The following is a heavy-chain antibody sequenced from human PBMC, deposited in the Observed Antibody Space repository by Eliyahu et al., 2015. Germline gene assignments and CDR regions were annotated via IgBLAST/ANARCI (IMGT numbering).Heavy chain of an antibody. CDR2: IYYSGIT. Sequence: QLQLQESGPGLVKPSEXLSLTXXVSGGSIXSXTYYWAWIXXPPGKGLEWIGSIYYSGITHXNPSLKSRLTISVDTSRNQFSLNLGSVTAADTAVYYCASQDGGIYYKNAFDVWGQGTMVTVSS. D-gene: IGHD1-26*01. CDR1: GGSIXSXTYY. CDR3: ASQDGGIYYKNAFDV. J-gene: IGHJ3*01. V-gene: IGHV4-39*01.